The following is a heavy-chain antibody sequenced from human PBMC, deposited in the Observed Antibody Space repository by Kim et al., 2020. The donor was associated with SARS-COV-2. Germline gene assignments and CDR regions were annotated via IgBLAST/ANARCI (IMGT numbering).Heavy chain of an antibody. CDR2: TYYSGST. CDR1: GGSISSYY. J-gene: IGHJ6*01. V-gene: IGHV4-59*08. D-gene: IGHD3-16*02. Sequence: SETLSLTCTVSGGSISSYYWSWIRQPPGKGLEWIGYTYYSGSTNYNPSLKSRVTISVNTSKNQFSLKLSSVTAADTAVYSFPRLSSSGWGSYRYGIAVWG. CDR3: PRLSSSGWGSYRYGIAV.